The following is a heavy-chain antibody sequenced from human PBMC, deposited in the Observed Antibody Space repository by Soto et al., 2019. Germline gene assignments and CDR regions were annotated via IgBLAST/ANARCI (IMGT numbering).Heavy chain of an antibody. V-gene: IGHV4-59*01. D-gene: IGHD1-7*01. Sequence: SETLSLTCTVSGGSISSYYWSWIRQPPGKGLEWIGYIYYSGSTNYNPSLKSRVTISVDTSKNQFSLKLSSVTAADTAVYYRARGNRNWNSKIRFDPWGQGTLVTVSS. CDR2: IYYSGST. CDR1: GGSISSYY. J-gene: IGHJ5*02. CDR3: ARGNRNWNSKIRFDP.